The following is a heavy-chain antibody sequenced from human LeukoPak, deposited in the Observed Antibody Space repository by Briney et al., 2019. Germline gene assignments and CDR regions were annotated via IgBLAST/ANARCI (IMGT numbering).Heavy chain of an antibody. V-gene: IGHV3-21*01. CDR3: ARDLNWETY. CDR1: RFTFNTST. CDR2: ISSRSSYI. D-gene: IGHD7-27*01. J-gene: IGHJ4*02. Sequence: PGGSLRLSCAASRFTFNTSTMNWVRQAPGKGLEWVSSISSRSSYIYYADSVKGRFTISRDNTKNSLYLQMNSLRAEDTAVYYCARDLNWETYWGQGTLVSVSS.